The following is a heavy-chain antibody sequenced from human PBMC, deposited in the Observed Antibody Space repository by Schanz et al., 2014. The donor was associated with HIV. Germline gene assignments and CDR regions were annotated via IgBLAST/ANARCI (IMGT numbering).Heavy chain of an antibody. V-gene: IGHV3-33*01. CDR1: GFSFSSYV. CDR2: IWYDGNSK. CDR3: ARGGLQWHPEWFDY. D-gene: IGHD4-4*01. Sequence: QVRVVESGGGVVQPGRSLRLSCAASGFSFSSYVMHWVRQAPGKGLEWVAVIWYDGNSKYYADSVKGRFTISRDNSKNTLYLQMNSLRAEDTAVYYCARGGLQWHPEWFDYWGQGTLVTVSS. J-gene: IGHJ4*02.